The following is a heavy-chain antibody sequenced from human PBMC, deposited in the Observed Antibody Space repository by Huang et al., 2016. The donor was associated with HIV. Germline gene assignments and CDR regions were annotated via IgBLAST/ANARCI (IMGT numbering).Heavy chain of an antibody. CDR3: VVDDTSGYFSSDY. Sequence: QVHLVQSGPEVKKPGASVKVSCKASGYTFTSFGISWVRQAPGQGLEWMGSISAHKGDTNYAQKSRGRVTMTTDTSTRTAHMELRSLRSDDSAVYYCVVDDTSGYFSSDYWGQGTLVTVSS. J-gene: IGHJ4*02. V-gene: IGHV1-18*04. CDR2: ISAHKGDT. CDR1: GYTFTSFG. D-gene: IGHD3-22*01.